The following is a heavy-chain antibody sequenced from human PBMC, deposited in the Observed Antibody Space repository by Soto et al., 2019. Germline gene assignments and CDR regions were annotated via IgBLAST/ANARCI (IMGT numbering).Heavy chain of an antibody. CDR1: GITFIYAW. J-gene: IGHJ4*02. CDR2: IKSQAGGGTI. V-gene: IGHV3-15*07. CDR3: TPVFSVAHAYSYL. D-gene: IGHD2-21*01. Sequence: EVQLVESGGGLVKPGGSLRLSCAASGITFIYAWMDWVRQAPGKRLEWVGRIKSQAGGGTIDYAAPVKGRFTISRDDSKNTVYLQMDSLKTEDTAVYYCTPVFSVAHAYSYLWGQGPLVTVPS.